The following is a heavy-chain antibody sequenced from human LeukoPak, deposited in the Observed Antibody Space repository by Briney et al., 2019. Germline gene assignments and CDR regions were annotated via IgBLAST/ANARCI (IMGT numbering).Heavy chain of an antibody. CDR1: GGTFSSYA. J-gene: IGHJ6*02. CDR3: ARDRLVITQDYYYYGMDV. CDR2: IIPILGIA. D-gene: IGHD3-9*01. Sequence: SVKVSCKASGGTFSSYAISWMRQAPGQGLEWMGRIIPILGIANYAQKFQGRVTITADKSTSTAYMELSSLRSEDTAVYYCARDRLVITQDYYYYGMDVWGQGTTVTVSS. V-gene: IGHV1-69*04.